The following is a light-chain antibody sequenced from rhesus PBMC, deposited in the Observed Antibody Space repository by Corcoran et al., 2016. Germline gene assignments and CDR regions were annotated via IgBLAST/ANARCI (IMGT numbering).Light chain of an antibody. Sequence: DIQMTQSPSSLSASVGDRVTIICQASQGISNNLAWYQQKPGKVPKLMIYAASTLQSGFPSRFTGSGSGTDFTLTISSMEPEDVGIYYCQQYNNWNTFGGGTKVEI. CDR3: QQYNNWNT. CDR2: AAS. CDR1: QGISNN. V-gene: IGKV1S17*01. J-gene: IGKJ4*01.